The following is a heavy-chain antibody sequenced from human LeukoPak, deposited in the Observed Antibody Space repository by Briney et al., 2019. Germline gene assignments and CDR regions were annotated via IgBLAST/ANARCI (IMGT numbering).Heavy chain of an antibody. D-gene: IGHD6-19*01. J-gene: IGHJ6*02. CDR1: GGSISSGGYY. Sequence: SETLSLTCTVSGGSISSGGYYWSWIRQHPGKGLEWIGYISNSGSTYYHPSLRSRLSISVDTSKNQFSLKLSSVTAADTAVYYRARDAHMAVAGKYYYYGMDVWGQGTTVTVSS. V-gene: IGHV4-31*03. CDR3: ARDAHMAVAGKYYYYGMDV. CDR2: ISNSGST.